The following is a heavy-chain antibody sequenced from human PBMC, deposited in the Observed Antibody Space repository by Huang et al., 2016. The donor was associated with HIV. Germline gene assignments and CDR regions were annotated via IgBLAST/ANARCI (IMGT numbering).Heavy chain of an antibody. Sequence: QLQLQESGPGLVKPSETLSLTCTVSGGSIRSDNYYWGWSRQPPGKGLEWIGSIYYSGRNYYTPSIKRRVNITVDTSKNHFSLRIRSVTAADTAVYYCARLPGSITMIRGVITDPYWGQGTLVTVSS. J-gene: IGHJ4*02. D-gene: IGHD3-10*01. CDR2: IYYSGRN. CDR3: ARLPGSITMIRGVITDPY. CDR1: GGSIRSDNYY. V-gene: IGHV4-39*02.